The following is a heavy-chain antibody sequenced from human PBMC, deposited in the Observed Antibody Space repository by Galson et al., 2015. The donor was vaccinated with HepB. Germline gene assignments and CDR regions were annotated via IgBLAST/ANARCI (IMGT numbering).Heavy chain of an antibody. Sequence: SLRLSCAASGFTFSSYSMNWVRQAPGKGLEWVSYISSSSSTIYYADSVKGRFTISRDNAKNSLYLQMNSLRAEDTAVYYCARVGGYSYEPRPIDIWGQGTMVTVSS. CDR3: ARVGGYSYEPRPIDI. J-gene: IGHJ3*02. V-gene: IGHV3-48*01. CDR2: ISSSSSTI. CDR1: GFTFSSYS. D-gene: IGHD5-18*01.